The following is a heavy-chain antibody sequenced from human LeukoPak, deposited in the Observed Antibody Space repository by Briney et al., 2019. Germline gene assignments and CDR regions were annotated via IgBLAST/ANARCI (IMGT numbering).Heavy chain of an antibody. CDR2: INPNSGGT. J-gene: IGHJ3*02. CDR3: ARELWGRTPFDAFDI. Sequence: GASVKVSCKASGYTFTGYYMHWVRQAPGQGLEWMGWINPNSGGTNYAQKFQGRATMTRDTSISTAYMELSRLRSDDTAVYYCARELWGRTPFDAFDIWGQGTMVAVSS. CDR1: GYTFTGYY. D-gene: IGHD7-27*01. V-gene: IGHV1-2*02.